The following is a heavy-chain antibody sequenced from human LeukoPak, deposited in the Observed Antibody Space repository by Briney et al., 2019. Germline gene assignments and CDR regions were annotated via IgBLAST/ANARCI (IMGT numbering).Heavy chain of an antibody. D-gene: IGHD3-22*01. CDR1: GGSISSYY. CDR3: ARAPYYYDSSGYSDAFDI. J-gene: IGHJ3*02. Sequence: SETLSLTCTVSGGSISSYYWSWIRQPPGKGLEWIGYIYYSGSTNYNPSLKSRVTISVDTSKNQFSLKLSSVTAADTAVYYCARAPYYYDSSGYSDAFDIWGQGTMVTVSS. V-gene: IGHV4-59*01. CDR2: IYYSGST.